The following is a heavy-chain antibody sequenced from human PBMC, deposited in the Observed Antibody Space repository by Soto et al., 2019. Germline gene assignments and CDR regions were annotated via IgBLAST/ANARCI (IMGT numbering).Heavy chain of an antibody. CDR3: AVTRGGAHPHDI. Sequence: LSLTCNSSGGPLSSFYYSWIRQAPGKGLEWIGYIYYTGSTNYNPSLKSRVTMSVDTSRNQFSLKLTSVTAADTAVYFCAVTRGGAHPHDIWGQGTMVTVSS. V-gene: IGHV4-59*01. J-gene: IGHJ3*02. CDR1: GGPLSSFY. D-gene: IGHD2-21*02. CDR2: IYYTGST.